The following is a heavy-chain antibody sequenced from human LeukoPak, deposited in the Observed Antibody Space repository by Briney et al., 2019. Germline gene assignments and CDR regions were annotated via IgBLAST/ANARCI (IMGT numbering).Heavy chain of an antibody. V-gene: IGHV4-61*02. D-gene: IGHD3-22*01. CDR2: IYTSGST. CDR1: GGSISSGSYY. CDR3: ARDCYDSSGYYPPTTNWFDP. J-gene: IGHJ5*02. Sequence: SQTLSLTCTVSGGSISSGSYYWSWIRQPAGKGLEWIGRIYTSGSTNYNPSLKSRVTISVDTSKNQFSLELSSVTAADTAVYYCARDCYDSSGYYPPTTNWFDPWGQGTLVTVSS.